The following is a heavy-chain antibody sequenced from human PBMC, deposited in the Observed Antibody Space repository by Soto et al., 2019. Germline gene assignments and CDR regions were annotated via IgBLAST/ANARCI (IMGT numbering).Heavy chain of an antibody. CDR1: GFTFSSYA. D-gene: IGHD6-19*01. Sequence: GGSLRLSCAASGFTFSSYAMSWVRQAPGKGLEWVSAISGSGGSTYYADSVKGRFTISRDNSKNTLYLQMNSLRAEDTAVYYCAKGRGPPVAGTLFGLFDYWGQGTLVTVSS. V-gene: IGHV3-23*01. CDR2: ISGSGGST. J-gene: IGHJ4*02. CDR3: AKGRGPPVAGTLFGLFDY.